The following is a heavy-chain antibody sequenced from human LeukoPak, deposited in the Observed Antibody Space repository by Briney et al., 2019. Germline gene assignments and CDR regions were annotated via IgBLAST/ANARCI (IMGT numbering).Heavy chain of an antibody. V-gene: IGHV3-23*01. CDR2: ISGSGGST. CDR3: AKDHSGSYKRDWFDP. J-gene: IGHJ5*02. CDR1: GFTFSSYA. Sequence: GGSLRLSCAASGFTFSSYAMSWVRQAPGKGLEWVSAISGSGGSTYYADSVKSRFTISRDNSKNTLYLQMNSLRAEDTAVYYCAKDHSGSYKRDWFDPWGQGTLVTVSS. D-gene: IGHD1-26*01.